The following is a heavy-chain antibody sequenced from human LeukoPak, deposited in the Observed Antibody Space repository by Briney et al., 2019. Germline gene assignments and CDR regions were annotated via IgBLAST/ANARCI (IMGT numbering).Heavy chain of an antibody. CDR3: ASQFLLPFDY. CDR2: TIPILGIA. V-gene: IGHV1-69*04. D-gene: IGHD3-22*01. Sequence: SVKVSCKAPGDTFGSYAISWVRQAHGQGLEWMGRTIPILGIAKYAQKFQGRLTITADTSTSTAYLQLTNPRSDDTAVYYCASQFLLPFDYWGRGTLVTVSS. J-gene: IGHJ4*02. CDR1: GDTFGSYA.